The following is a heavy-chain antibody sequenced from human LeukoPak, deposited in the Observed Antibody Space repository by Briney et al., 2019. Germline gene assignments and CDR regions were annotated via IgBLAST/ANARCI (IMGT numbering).Heavy chain of an antibody. CDR2: ISGSGGST. J-gene: IGHJ4*02. CDR3: AKGGSYYYDTSGYFGY. Sequence: GGSLRLSCAASGFTFTNYAMNWVRQDPGNGLEWVSGISGSGGSTYYAASVKGRFTISRDNSKNTLYLQMNSLRAEDTAVYYCAKGGSYYYDTSGYFGYWGQGTLVTVSS. V-gene: IGHV3-23*01. D-gene: IGHD3-22*01. CDR1: GFTFTNYA.